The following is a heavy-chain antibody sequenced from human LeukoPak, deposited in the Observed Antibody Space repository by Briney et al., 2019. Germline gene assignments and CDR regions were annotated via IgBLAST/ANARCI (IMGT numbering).Heavy chain of an antibody. D-gene: IGHD5-18*01. CDR2: IYYSGST. V-gene: IGHV4-59*08. CDR1: GGSISSYY. CDR3: ARHDLPDTAMAPRSWFDP. Sequence: KPSETLSLTCTVSGGSISSYYWSWIRQPPGKGLEWIGYIYYSGSTNYNPSLKNRVTISVDTSKNQFSLKLSSVTAADTAVYYCARHDLPDTAMAPRSWFDPWGQGTLVTVSS. J-gene: IGHJ5*02.